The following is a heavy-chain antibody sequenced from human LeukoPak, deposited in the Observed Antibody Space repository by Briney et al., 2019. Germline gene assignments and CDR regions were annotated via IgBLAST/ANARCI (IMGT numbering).Heavy chain of an antibody. CDR1: GFTFSSYA. Sequence: GGSLRLSCAASGFTFSSYAMHWVRQAPGKGLEWVAFIRYDGSNKYYADSVKGRFTISRDNSKNTLYLQMNSLRAEDTAVYYCAKDGRFGEPPVYYFDYWGQGTLVTVSP. D-gene: IGHD3-10*01. CDR2: IRYDGSNK. CDR3: AKDGRFGEPPVYYFDY. J-gene: IGHJ4*02. V-gene: IGHV3-30*02.